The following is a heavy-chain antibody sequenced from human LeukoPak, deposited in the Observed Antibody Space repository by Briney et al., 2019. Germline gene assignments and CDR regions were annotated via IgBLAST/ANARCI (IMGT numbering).Heavy chain of an antibody. J-gene: IGHJ5*02. CDR3: ARDYTSYFP. V-gene: IGHV3-7*03. D-gene: IGHD3-9*01. CDR2: IKTDGSEK. Sequence: GGPLRLSCEASGFTFSSYWMSWVRQAPGKGLEWVADIKTDGSEKYYVDSVKGRFTISRDNAKNSLYLQMNSLRAEDTAVYYCARDYTSYFPWGQGTLVIVSS. CDR1: GFTFSSYW.